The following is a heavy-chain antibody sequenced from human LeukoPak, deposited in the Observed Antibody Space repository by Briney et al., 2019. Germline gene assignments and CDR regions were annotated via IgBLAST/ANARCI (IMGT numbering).Heavy chain of an antibody. V-gene: IGHV3-23*01. CDR1: GFTFSNFG. J-gene: IGHJ4*02. CDR2: INCPGGTT. Sequence: GGSLRLSCVASGFTFSNFGMSWVRQAPGTGREWVSDINCPGGTTHYADSVKGRFTISRDNSKNTLYLQTDSLRVEDTALYFCAKWGLGSYYKPFYYLVFWGPGTLVIVSS. D-gene: IGHD3-10*01. CDR3: AKWGLGSYYKPFYYLVF.